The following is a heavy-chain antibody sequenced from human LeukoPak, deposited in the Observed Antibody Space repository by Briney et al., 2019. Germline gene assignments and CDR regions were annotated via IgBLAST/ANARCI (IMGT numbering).Heavy chain of an antibody. J-gene: IGHJ3*01. Sequence: GGSLRLSCAASGFIFNQYGMHWVRQGAGAGLEWVAGAGTSYDKYYSASAKGRFTVSRDNDNNSFYLQMNSLRAEDTAVYYCARDFEAWGQGTMVTVSS. CDR3: ARDFEA. CDR2: AGTSYDK. CDR1: GFIFNQYG. V-gene: IGHV3-13*01.